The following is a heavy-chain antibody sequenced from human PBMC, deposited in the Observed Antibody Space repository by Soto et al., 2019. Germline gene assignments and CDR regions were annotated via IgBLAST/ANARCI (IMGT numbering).Heavy chain of an antibody. CDR3: ARDRGYSSSLYYYYGIDG. D-gene: IGHD6-13*01. Sequence: GGSLRLSCAASGFTFSSYSMNWVRQAPGKGLEWVAVIWYDGSNKYYADSAQGRFTISRDNSKNTLYLQMDSLRAEDTAVYYCARDRGYSSSLYYYYGIDGWGQGTTVTVSS. CDR2: IWYDGSNK. V-gene: IGHV3-33*08. CDR1: GFTFSSYS. J-gene: IGHJ6*02.